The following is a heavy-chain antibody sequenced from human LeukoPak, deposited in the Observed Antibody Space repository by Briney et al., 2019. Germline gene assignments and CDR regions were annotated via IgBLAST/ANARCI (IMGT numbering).Heavy chain of an antibody. CDR3: ATSYYDFWSGHNWFDP. CDR1: GYTFTSYE. V-gene: IGHV1-8*01. Sequence: ASVNVSCKASGYTFTSYEINWVRQATGQGLEWMGWMNPNSGNTGYAQKFQGGVTMTRNTSISTAYMELSSLRSEDTAVYYCATSYYDFWSGHNWFDPWGQGTLVTVSS. D-gene: IGHD3-3*01. J-gene: IGHJ5*02. CDR2: MNPNSGNT.